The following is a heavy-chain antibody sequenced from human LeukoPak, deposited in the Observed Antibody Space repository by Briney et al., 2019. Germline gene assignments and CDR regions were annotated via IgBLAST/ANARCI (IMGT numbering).Heavy chain of an antibody. CDR2: MNPNSGNT. J-gene: IGHJ6*02. D-gene: IGHD2-2*01. V-gene: IGHV1-8*01. CDR3: ARGWGFEDIVVVPAAPYYYGMDV. CDR1: GYTFTSSV. Sequence: ASVKACCKASGYTFTSSVINWGRQATGQGLEWMGWMNPNSGNTGYAQKFQGRVTMTSNTSISTAYMVLSRLRSEDTAVYYCARGWGFEDIVVVPAAPYYYGMDVWGQGTTVTASS.